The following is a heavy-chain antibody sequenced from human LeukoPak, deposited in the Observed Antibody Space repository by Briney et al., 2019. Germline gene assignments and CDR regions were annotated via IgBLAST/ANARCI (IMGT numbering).Heavy chain of an antibody. CDR2: MSPNSGDT. Sequence: GASVKVSCKASGYTFTSYDFNWVRQATGQRPEWMGWMSPNSGDTGYAQKFQDRVTMTRNTSISTAYMELSSLRSDDTAVYYCARDGPPDIVVVPAAMLDAFDIWGQGTMVTVSS. CDR3: ARDGPPDIVVVPAAMLDAFDI. J-gene: IGHJ3*02. V-gene: IGHV1-8*01. D-gene: IGHD2-2*01. CDR1: GYTFTSYD.